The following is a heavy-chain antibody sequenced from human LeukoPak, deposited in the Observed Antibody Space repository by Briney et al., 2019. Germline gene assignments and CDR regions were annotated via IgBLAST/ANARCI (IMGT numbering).Heavy chain of an antibody. D-gene: IGHD3-10*01. J-gene: IGHJ4*02. V-gene: IGHV4-59*01. Sequence: SETLSLTCTVSGGSISSYYWSWIRQPPGKGLEWIGYIYYSGSTNYNPSLKSRVTISVDTSKNQFSLKLSSVTAADTAVYYCARSTGLPYYFDYWGQGTLVTVSS. CDR3: ARSTGLPYYFDY. CDR2: IYYSGST. CDR1: GGSISSYY.